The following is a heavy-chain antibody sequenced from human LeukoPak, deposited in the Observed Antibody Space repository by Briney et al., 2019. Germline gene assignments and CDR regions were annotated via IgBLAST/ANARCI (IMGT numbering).Heavy chain of an antibody. CDR3: ASRGITGTTSYNYFDP. CDR2: IPYDGSNK. V-gene: IGHV3-30*02. D-gene: IGHD1-7*01. Sequence: GRSLRLSCAASGFTFSTYGMHWVRQAPGKGLEWVAYIPYDGSNKYYADSVKGRFTISRDNSKNTLYLQMNSLRAEDTAVYYCASRGITGTTSYNYFDPWGQGTLVTVSS. J-gene: IGHJ5*02. CDR1: GFTFSTYG.